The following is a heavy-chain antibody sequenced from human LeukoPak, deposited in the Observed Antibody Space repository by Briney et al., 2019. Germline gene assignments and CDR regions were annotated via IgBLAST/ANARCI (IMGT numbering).Heavy chain of an antibody. D-gene: IGHD3-10*01. CDR1: AGSISNYY. J-gene: IGHJ4*02. CDR2: IYYSGST. Sequence: SQSQSLTCTVSAGSISNYYWSWIRQPPGKGLEWIGYIYYSGSTNYNPSLKSRVTISVDTSSNQFSLKLNSVTAADTAVYYCARRAYGSGSFNRYHFDYWGQGTLVAVSS. CDR3: ARRAYGSGSFNRYHFDY. V-gene: IGHV4-59*08.